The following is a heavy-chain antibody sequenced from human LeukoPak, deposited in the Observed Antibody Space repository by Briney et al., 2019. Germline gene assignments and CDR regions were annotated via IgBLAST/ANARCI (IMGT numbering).Heavy chain of an antibody. CDR3: ARVMAGATTLNYYYYSMDV. Sequence: PGGSLRLSCVGSGFAFNSYTITWVRQAPGKGLEWVSSITSTSAYRQYADSVRGRFTISRDNAKNSLYLQMNSLGAEDTAVYHCARVMAGATTLNYYYYSMDVWGKGTTVTVSS. V-gene: IGHV3-21*01. J-gene: IGHJ6*03. CDR2: ITSTSAYR. D-gene: IGHD1-26*01. CDR1: GFAFNSYT.